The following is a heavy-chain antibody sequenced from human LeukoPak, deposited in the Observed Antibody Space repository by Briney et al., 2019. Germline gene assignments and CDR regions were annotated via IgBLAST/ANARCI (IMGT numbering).Heavy chain of an antibody. J-gene: IGHJ4*02. CDR3: ASGGSGSYYNFDY. Sequence: SETLSLTCTVSGGSISSYYWSWIRQPPGKGLEWIGYIYYSGSTNYNPSLKSRVTISVDTSKNQFSLKLSSVTAANTAVYYCASGGSGSYYNFDYWGQGTLVTVSS. CDR2: IYYSGST. V-gene: IGHV4-59*01. D-gene: IGHD3-10*01. CDR1: GGSISSYY.